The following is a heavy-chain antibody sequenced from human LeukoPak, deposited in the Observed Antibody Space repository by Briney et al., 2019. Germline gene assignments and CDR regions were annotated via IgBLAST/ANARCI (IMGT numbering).Heavy chain of an antibody. Sequence: PSETLSLTCTVSGGSINTYFWSWIRQAPGKGLEWIGFISTSGGTKHNPSLKSRVTISVDTSKNQFSLKLSSVTAADTAVYYCARREVYYYDSSGYYEENRVFDYWGQGTLVTVSS. CDR2: ISTSGGT. CDR1: GGSINTYF. D-gene: IGHD3-22*01. CDR3: ARREVYYYDSSGYYEENRVFDY. V-gene: IGHV4-4*08. J-gene: IGHJ4*02.